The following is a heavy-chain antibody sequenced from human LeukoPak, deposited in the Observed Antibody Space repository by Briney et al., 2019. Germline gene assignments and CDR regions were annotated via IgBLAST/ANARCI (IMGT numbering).Heavy chain of an antibody. D-gene: IGHD5-12*01. V-gene: IGHV3-7*01. CDR3: ARYGVATRPFDY. CDR1: GLTFSNYW. J-gene: IGHJ4*02. CDR2: IKEDGSEK. Sequence: GGSLRLSCVVSGLTFSNYWMSWVRQAPGKGLEWVASIKEDGSEKYYVDYVKGRFTISRINAKNSLYLQMDSLRAEDTAVYYCARYGVATRPFDYWGQGTLVTVSS.